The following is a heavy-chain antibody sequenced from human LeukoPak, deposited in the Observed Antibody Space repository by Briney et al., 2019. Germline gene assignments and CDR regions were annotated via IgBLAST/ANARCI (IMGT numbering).Heavy chain of an antibody. Sequence: PSETLSLTCTVPGGSISSYYWSWIRQPPGKGLEWIGEINHSGSTNYNPSLKSRVTISVDTSKNQFSLKLSSVTAADTAVYYCARGGGVVVTWDFYYYYGMDVWGQGTTVTVSS. CDR1: GGSISSYY. CDR2: INHSGST. J-gene: IGHJ6*02. D-gene: IGHD2-21*02. V-gene: IGHV4-34*01. CDR3: ARGGGVVVTWDFYYYYGMDV.